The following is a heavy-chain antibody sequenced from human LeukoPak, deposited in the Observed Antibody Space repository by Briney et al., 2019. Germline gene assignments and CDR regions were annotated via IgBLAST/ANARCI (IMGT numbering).Heavy chain of an antibody. CDR2: INHSGSTT. CDR1: GGSFSGYY. CDR3: ARKSGYARDY. J-gene: IGHJ4*02. V-gene: IGHV4-34*01. Sequence: SETLSLTCAVYGGSFSGYYWSWIRQPPGKGLEWIGEINHSGSTTNHNPSLKSRVTMSVDTSKNQFSLKMTSVTAADTAVYYCARKSGYARDYWGQGTLVIVSS. D-gene: IGHD5-12*01.